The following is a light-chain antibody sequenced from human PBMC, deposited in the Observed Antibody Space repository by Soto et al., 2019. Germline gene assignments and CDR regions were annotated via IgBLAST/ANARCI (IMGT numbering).Light chain of an antibody. CDR1: RSLDSGQ. Sequence: EIVLTQSPGTLSLSPGESATLSCLASRSLDSGQLAWYQQKVGRAPRLLIHDAFMRATGIPDRFSGSGSGTDFTLTISRLEPEDFAVYYCQQYGSSPPITFGQGTRLEIK. V-gene: IGKV3-20*01. CDR2: DAF. J-gene: IGKJ5*01. CDR3: QQYGSSPPIT.